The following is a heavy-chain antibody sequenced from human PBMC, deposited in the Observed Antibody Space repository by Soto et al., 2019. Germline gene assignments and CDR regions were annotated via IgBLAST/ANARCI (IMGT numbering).Heavy chain of an antibody. D-gene: IGHD2-15*01. CDR1: GGANSSGGYN. CDR2: IFHSGST. V-gene: IGHV4-30-2*01. CDR3: ARSGGYDSFDF. Sequence: SETLSLPGTPSGGANSSGGYNWNWLRQHPGKGPEWIGYIFHSGSTYYTPSFKSRLSLSIDRTRYQFALSRSSMTDADKAVYYCARSGGYDSFDFWDQGIQVTISS. J-gene: IGHJ4*02.